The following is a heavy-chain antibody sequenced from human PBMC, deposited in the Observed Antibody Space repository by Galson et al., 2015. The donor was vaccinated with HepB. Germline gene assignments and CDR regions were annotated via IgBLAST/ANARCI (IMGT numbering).Heavy chain of an antibody. D-gene: IGHD6-19*01. CDR3: TRRRRFVAGGSIDY. Sequence: SETLSLTCTVSGGSTSSSDYYWAWIRQPPGRGLEYIGNISYSGSPYYNPSLESRLTILLDTSKNQFSLKLYSVTAADTAVYYCTRRRRFVAGGSIDYWGQGTQVTVSS. V-gene: IGHV4-39*01. J-gene: IGHJ4*01. CDR2: ISYSGSP. CDR1: GGSTSSSDYY.